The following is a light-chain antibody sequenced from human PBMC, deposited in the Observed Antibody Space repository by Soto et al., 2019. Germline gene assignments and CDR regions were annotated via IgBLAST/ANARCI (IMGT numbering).Light chain of an antibody. Sequence: EIVLTQSPGTLSLSPRERATLSCRASQSVTDSYLAWYQHKPGQAPRLLIYDASTRATAIPDRYSGGGSGKEFTLTISSREPEDFEVYYCQHYCSSPYAFGQGTKLEI. CDR3: QHYCSSPYA. CDR1: QSVTDSY. J-gene: IGKJ2*01. CDR2: DAS. V-gene: IGKV3-20*01.